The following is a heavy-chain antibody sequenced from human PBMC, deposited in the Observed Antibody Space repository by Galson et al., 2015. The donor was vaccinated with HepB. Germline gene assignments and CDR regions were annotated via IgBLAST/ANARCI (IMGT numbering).Heavy chain of an antibody. CDR2: VYYSGRT. V-gene: IGHV4-39*01. Sequence: ETLSLTCTVSGGSISSSAYYWGWIRQPPGKGLEWIGSVYYSGRTYYNPSLNRQVTASMDTSEKQFSLRLSSVTAADTAVYFCARHILFGEIPDYFDYWGQGILVTVSS. J-gene: IGHJ4*02. CDR3: ARHILFGEIPDYFDY. D-gene: IGHD3-10*01. CDR1: GGSISSSAYY.